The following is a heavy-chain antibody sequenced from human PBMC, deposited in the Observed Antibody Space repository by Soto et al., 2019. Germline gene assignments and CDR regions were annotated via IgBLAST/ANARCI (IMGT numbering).Heavy chain of an antibody. D-gene: IGHD3-22*01. CDR3: ARPTYYYDSRGPVAY. CDR2: ISSSSSTI. J-gene: IGHJ4*02. CDR1: GFTFSTYS. V-gene: IGHV3-48*01. Sequence: PGGSLRLSCAASGFTFSTYSMNWVRQAPGKGLERVSYISSSSSTIFYTDSVKGRFTVSRDNAKNSLYLQMISLRAEDTAVYYFARPTYYYDSRGPVAYWGQGTVFTVYS.